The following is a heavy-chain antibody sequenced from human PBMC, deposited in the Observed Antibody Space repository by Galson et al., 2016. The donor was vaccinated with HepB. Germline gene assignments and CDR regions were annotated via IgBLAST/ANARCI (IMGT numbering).Heavy chain of an antibody. V-gene: IGHV4/OR15-8*02. J-gene: IGHJ4*02. D-gene: IGHD3-16*01. CDR3: ARDRGYAGAFTF. CDR2: IYHNGNT. Sequence: ETLSLTCAVSGSPIASPYWWSWIRQSPDRGLEWIGDIYHNGNTNYNPSFRSRVSISIDTSKNFFSLNLASATASDTAIYFCARDRGYAGAFTFWGLGTQVTVSS. CDR1: GSPIASPYW.